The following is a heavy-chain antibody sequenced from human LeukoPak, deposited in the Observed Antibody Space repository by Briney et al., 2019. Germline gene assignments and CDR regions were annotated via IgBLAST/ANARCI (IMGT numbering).Heavy chain of an antibody. CDR2: ISGSGGST. V-gene: IGHV3-23*01. J-gene: IGHJ3*02. Sequence: GGSLRLSCAASGFTFSSYAMNWVRQAPGKGLEWVSAISGSGGSTYYADSVKGRFTISRDNSKNTLYLQMNSLRAEDTAVYYCAGRYYKVLVVDAFDIWGQGTMVTVSS. CDR1: GFTFSSYA. CDR3: AGRYYKVLVVDAFDI. D-gene: IGHD3-10*01.